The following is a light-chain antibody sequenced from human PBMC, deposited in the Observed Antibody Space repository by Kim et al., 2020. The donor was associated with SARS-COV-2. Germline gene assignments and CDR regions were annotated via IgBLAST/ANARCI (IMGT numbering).Light chain of an antibody. CDR1: QDISNY. V-gene: IGKV1-27*01. J-gene: IGKJ1*01. CDR3: QKYNSDPWT. CDR2: GAF. Sequence: GSVGDRVTITCRASQDISNYLAWYQVKPARGPRLMIYGAFALQPGVPSRFSGSGSGSDFTLTISSLQPEDVATYYCQKYNSDPWTFGQGTKVDIK.